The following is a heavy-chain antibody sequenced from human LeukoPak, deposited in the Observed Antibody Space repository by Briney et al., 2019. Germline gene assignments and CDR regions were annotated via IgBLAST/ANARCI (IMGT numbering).Heavy chain of an antibody. Sequence: SVKVSCKASGGTFSSYAISWVRQAPGQGLEWMGGIIPIFGTANYAQKFQGRVTITTDESTSTAYMELSSLRSEDTAVYYYAGTFFLGGADAFDIWGQGTMVTISS. CDR3: AGTFFLGGADAFDI. CDR1: GGTFSSYA. D-gene: IGHD1-14*01. CDR2: IIPIFGTA. V-gene: IGHV1-69*05. J-gene: IGHJ3*02.